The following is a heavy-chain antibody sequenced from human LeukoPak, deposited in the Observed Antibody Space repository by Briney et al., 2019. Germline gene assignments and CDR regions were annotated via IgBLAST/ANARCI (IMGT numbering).Heavy chain of an antibody. Sequence: GASVKVPCKASGGTFSSYAISWVRQAPGQGLEWMGGIIPIFGTANYAQKFQGRVTITTDESTSTAYMELSSLRSEDTAVYYCARAFWSGYYTDWFDPWGQGTLVTVSS. D-gene: IGHD3-3*01. J-gene: IGHJ5*02. CDR2: IIPIFGTA. V-gene: IGHV1-69*05. CDR3: ARAFWSGYYTDWFDP. CDR1: GGTFSSYA.